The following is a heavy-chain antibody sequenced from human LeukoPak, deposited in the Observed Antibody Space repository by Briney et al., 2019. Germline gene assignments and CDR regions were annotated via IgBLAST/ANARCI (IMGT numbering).Heavy chain of an antibody. CDR1: GGSISSSSYY. D-gene: IGHD5-24*01. Sequence: PSETLSLTCTVSGGSISSSSYYWGWIRQPPGKGLGWIGSIYYSGSTYYNPSLKSRVAISVDTSKNQFSLKLSSVTAADTAVYYCARLSIVMATPNWFDPWGQGTLVTVSS. V-gene: IGHV4-39*01. J-gene: IGHJ5*02. CDR3: ARLSIVMATPNWFDP. CDR2: IYYSGST.